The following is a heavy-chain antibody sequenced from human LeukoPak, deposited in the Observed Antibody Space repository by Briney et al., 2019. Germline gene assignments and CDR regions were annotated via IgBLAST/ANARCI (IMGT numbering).Heavy chain of an antibody. J-gene: IGHJ4*02. V-gene: IGHV1-69*04. D-gene: IGHD3-22*01. CDR1: GGTFSIYA. Sequence: SVKVSCKASGGTFSIYAISWVRQAPGQGLECMVRIIPIFGIANYAQKFQGRVTITADKSTSTAYMELSSLRSEDTAVYYCARELRDSSGYYHPDYWGQGTLVTVSS. CDR3: ARELRDSSGYYHPDY. CDR2: IIPIFGIA.